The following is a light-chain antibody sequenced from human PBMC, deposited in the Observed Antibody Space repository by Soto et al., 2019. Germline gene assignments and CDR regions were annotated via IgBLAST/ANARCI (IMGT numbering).Light chain of an antibody. J-gene: IGKJ1*01. CDR2: AAS. CDR1: QSSSSY. CDR3: QQSYSTPPT. V-gene: IGKV1-39*01. Sequence: DIQMTQSPSSLSASVGDRVTITCRASQSSSSYLIWCQQKPGKAPKLLIYAASSLQRGVPSRFSGSGSGTDFTLTISSLQPEDFATYYCQQSYSTPPTFGQGTKVEIK.